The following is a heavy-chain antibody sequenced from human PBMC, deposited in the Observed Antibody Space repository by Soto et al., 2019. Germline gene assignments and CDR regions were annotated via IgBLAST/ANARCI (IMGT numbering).Heavy chain of an antibody. D-gene: IGHD2-8*01. Sequence: QVQLVESGGGVVQPGTSLRLSCEASGFTFNSFGMHWVRQAPGKGLEWVAVIWHDGTNEYYVDSVKGRFTISRDNSKDPLYLQMNNLRAEDTAVYYCARTGLQIVQATSYYYGLDVWGQGTTVTVSS. CDR1: GFTFNSFG. V-gene: IGHV3-33*01. CDR3: ARTGLQIVQATSYYYGLDV. J-gene: IGHJ6*02. CDR2: IWHDGTNE.